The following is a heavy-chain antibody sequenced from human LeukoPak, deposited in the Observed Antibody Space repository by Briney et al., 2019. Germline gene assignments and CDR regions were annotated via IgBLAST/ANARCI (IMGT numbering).Heavy chain of an antibody. Sequence: GASVKVSCKASACTFIDYYIHWVRQAPGQGLEWMGWINPNSGGTNYAQKFQGRVTMTRDTSISAACMALSSLRYDDTAVYCCERHRGSGRDFDYWGQGPLVTVSS. CDR3: ERHRGSGRDFDY. CDR2: INPNSGGT. V-gene: IGHV1-2*02. J-gene: IGHJ4*02. CDR1: ACTFIDYY. D-gene: IGHD6-19*01.